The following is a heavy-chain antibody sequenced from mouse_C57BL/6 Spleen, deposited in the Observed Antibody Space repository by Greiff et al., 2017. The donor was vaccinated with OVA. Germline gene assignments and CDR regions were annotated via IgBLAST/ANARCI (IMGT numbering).Heavy chain of an antibody. V-gene: IGHV3-6*01. CDR1: GYSITSGYY. CDR2: ISYDGSN. D-gene: IGHD2-4*01. J-gene: IGHJ2*01. CDR3: ASGTYYDPRLDFDY. Sequence: EVQLQESGPGLVKPSQSLSLTCSVTGYSITSGYYWNWIRQFPGNKLEWMGYISYDGSNNYNPSLKNRISITRDTSKNQFFLKLNSVTTEDTATYYWASGTYYDPRLDFDYWGQGTTLTVSA.